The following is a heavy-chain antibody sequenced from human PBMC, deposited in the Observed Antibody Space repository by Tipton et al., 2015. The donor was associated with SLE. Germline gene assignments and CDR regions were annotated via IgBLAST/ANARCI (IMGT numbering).Heavy chain of an antibody. CDR2: IYHSGST. J-gene: IGHJ4*02. Sequence: TLSLTCAVSGGSISSGGYSWSWIRQPPGKGLEWIGYIYHSGSTYYNPSLKSRVTISVDTSKNQFSLKLSSVTAADTAVYYCAKNSGSYYFDDWGQGTLATVSS. V-gene: IGHV4-30-2*05. CDR3: AKNSGSYYFDD. CDR1: GGSISSGGYS. D-gene: IGHD3-10*01.